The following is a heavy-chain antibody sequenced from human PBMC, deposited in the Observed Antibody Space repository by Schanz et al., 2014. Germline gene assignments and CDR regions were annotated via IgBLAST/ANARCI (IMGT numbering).Heavy chain of an antibody. CDR3: AKDLAAVGVFDS. Sequence: EVQLLESGGGLVQPGGSLRLSCVASGFTFFGSFAMSWVRQAPGKGLEWVSGMSGSGSTADYADSVKGRFTISRDNSKNTLDLQMKSLRAEDTAIYYCAKDLAAVGVFDSWGQGSLVTVSP. J-gene: IGHJ4*02. D-gene: IGHD6-13*01. CDR1: GFTFFGSFA. V-gene: IGHV3-23*01. CDR2: MSGSGSTA.